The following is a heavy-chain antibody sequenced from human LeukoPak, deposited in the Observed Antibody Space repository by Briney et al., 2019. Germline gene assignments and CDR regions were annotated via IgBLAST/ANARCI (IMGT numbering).Heavy chain of an antibody. CDR3: ARDPVIRYDSSGYGYWFDP. CDR2: INWNGGTT. D-gene: IGHD3-22*01. Sequence: PGRSLRLSCAASGFTFDDYGMSWVRQAPGKGLEWVSGINWNGGTTGYADSVKGRFTISRDNAKNSLYLQMNSLRAEDTALYYCARDPVIRYDSSGYGYWFDPWGQGTLVTVSS. V-gene: IGHV3-20*04. CDR1: GFTFDDYG. J-gene: IGHJ5*02.